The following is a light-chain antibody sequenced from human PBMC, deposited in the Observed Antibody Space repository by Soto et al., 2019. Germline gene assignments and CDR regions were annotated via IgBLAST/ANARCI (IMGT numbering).Light chain of an antibody. J-gene: IGLJ3*02. CDR2: EVN. CDR1: SSDVGASNY. Sequence: QSALTQPPSASGSPGQSVTISCTGTSSDVGASNYVSWYQLHPGKAPKLIIYEVNKRPSGVPDRFSGSKSGNTASLTVSGLQAEDEAEYSCSSGTGTNNLGVFGGGTKLTVL. V-gene: IGLV2-8*01. CDR3: SSGTGTNNLGV.